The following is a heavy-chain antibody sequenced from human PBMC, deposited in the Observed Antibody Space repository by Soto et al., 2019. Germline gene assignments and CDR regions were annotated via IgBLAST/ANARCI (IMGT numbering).Heavy chain of an antibody. V-gene: IGHV1-3*01. J-gene: IGHJ6*02. Sequence: GASVKVSCKASGYTFTSYAMHWVRQAPGQRLEWMGWINAGNGNTKYSQKFQGRVTITRDTSASTAYMELSSLRSEDTAVYYCARDDLSGRQRALDYGMYVWGQGTTVTVS. CDR1: GYTFTSYA. CDR2: INAGNGNT. CDR3: ARDDLSGRQRALDYGMYV. D-gene: IGHD6-25*01.